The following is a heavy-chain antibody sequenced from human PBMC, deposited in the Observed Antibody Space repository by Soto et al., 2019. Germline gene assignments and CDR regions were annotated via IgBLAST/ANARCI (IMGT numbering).Heavy chain of an antibody. J-gene: IGHJ6*02. CDR1: GFTFSSYW. CDR3: ARTDDGIGPETYDILTDYYYYYGMDV. D-gene: IGHD3-9*01. Sequence: GGSLRLSCAASGFTFSSYWMHWVRQAPGKGLVWVSRINSDGSSTSYADSVKGRFTISRDNAKNTLYLQMNSLRAEDTAVYYCARTDDGIGPETYDILTDYYYYYGMDVWGQGTTVTVSS. V-gene: IGHV3-74*01. CDR2: INSDGSST.